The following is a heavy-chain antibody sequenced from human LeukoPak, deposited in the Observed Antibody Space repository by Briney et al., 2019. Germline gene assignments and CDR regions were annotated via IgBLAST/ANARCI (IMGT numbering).Heavy chain of an antibody. CDR2: IYYSGNT. D-gene: IGHD7-27*01. J-gene: IGHJ3*02. Sequence: PSETLSLTCTVSGGSISSYYWSWIRQPPGKGLEWIGYIYYSGNTNYNPSLKSRVTISLDTSENQFSLRLSPVTAADTAVYYCARTKWGYAFDIWGQGTMVTVSS. CDR1: GGSISSYY. CDR3: ARTKWGYAFDI. V-gene: IGHV4-59*01.